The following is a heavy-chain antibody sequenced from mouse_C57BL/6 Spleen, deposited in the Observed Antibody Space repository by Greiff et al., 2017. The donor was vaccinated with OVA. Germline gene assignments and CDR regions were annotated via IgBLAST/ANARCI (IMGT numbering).Heavy chain of an antibody. CDR3: ARGSYDGSTYFDY. V-gene: IGHV1-69*01. J-gene: IGHJ2*01. D-gene: IGHD1-1*01. Sequence: QVQLQQPGAELVMPGASVTLSCKASGYTFTSYWMHWVKQRPGQGLEWIGEIDPSDSYTNYNQKFKGKSTLTVDKSSSTAYVQLSSLTSEDSAVDFCARGSYDGSTYFDYWGQGTTLTVSS. CDR2: IDPSDSYT. CDR1: GYTFTSYW.